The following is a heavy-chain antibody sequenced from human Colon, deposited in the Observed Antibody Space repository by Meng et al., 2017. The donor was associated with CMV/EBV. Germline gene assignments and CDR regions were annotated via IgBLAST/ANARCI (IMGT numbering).Heavy chain of an antibody. V-gene: IGHV1-69*05. CDR1: GDTFSSFA. CDR3: ATRRTPEFSYDSSGYYYFDY. D-gene: IGHD3-22*01. CDR2: IIPIFGTA. J-gene: IGHJ4*02. Sequence: SVKVSCKASGDTFSSFAISWVRQAPGQGLEWMGGIIPIFGTANYAQKFQGRVTITTDESTSTAYMELSSLRSEDTAVYYCATRRTPEFSYDSSGYYYFDYWGQGTLVTVSS.